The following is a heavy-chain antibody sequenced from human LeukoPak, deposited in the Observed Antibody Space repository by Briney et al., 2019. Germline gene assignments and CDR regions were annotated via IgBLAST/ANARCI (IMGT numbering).Heavy chain of an antibody. J-gene: IGHJ5*02. Sequence: GGSLRLSCTASGFTFGDYAMSWVRQAPGKGLEWVGFIRSKAYGGTTEYAASVKGRFTISRDDSKSIAYLQMNSLKTEDTAVYYCTRVVLWDGDPRRFDPWGQGTLVTVSS. CDR3: TRVVLWDGDPRRFDP. V-gene: IGHV3-49*04. CDR2: IRSKAYGGTT. D-gene: IGHD4-17*01. CDR1: GFTFGDYA.